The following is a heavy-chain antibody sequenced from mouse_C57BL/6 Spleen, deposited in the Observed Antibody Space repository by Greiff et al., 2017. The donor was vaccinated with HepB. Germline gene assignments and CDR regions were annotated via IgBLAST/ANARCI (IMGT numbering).Heavy chain of an antibody. D-gene: IGHD4-1*01. J-gene: IGHJ2*01. Sequence: EVQGVESGGGLVQPGGSLSLSCAASGFTFTDYYMSWVRQPPGKALEWLGFIRNKANGYTTEYSASVKGRFTISRDNSQSILYLQMNALRAEDSATYYCARFPTLTGYFDYWGQGTTLTVSS. CDR3: ARFPTLTGYFDY. V-gene: IGHV7-3*01. CDR1: GFTFTDYY. CDR2: IRNKANGYTT.